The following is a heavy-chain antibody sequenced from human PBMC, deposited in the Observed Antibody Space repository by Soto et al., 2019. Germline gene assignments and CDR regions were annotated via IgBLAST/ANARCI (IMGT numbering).Heavy chain of an antibody. Sequence: GASVKVSCKASGGTFSSYAISWVRQAPGQGLEWMGGIIPIFGTANYAQKFQGRVTITADESTSTAYMELSSLRSEDTAVYYCARDDHNRGRDAFDIWGQGTMVTVSS. CDR3: ARDDHNRGRDAFDI. CDR1: GGTFSSYA. CDR2: IIPIFGTA. D-gene: IGHD1-1*01. V-gene: IGHV1-69*13. J-gene: IGHJ3*02.